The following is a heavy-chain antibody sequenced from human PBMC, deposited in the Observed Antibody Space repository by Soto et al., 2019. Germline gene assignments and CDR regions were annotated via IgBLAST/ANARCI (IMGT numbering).Heavy chain of an antibody. V-gene: IGHV4-34*01. CDR1: GGSFSGYY. J-gene: IGHJ5*02. CDR3: ARDNGGGYNNWFDP. Sequence: QVQLQQWGAGLLKPSETLSLTCTVYGGSFSGYYWSWIRQPPGKGLEGIGEINHSGSTNYNPSLKSRVTISVDTYKNQFSLRLSSVTAADTAVYYCARDNGGGYNNWFDPWGQGTLVTVSS. CDR2: INHSGST. D-gene: IGHD2-8*01.